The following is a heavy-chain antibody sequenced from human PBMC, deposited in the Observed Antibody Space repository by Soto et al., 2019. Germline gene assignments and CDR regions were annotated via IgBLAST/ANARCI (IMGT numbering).Heavy chain of an antibody. J-gene: IGHJ6*03. CDR2: MKPNSGNT. CDR3: ARGGTRFLEWLLPYYYYYMDV. V-gene: IGHV1-8*01. Sequence: QVQLVQSGAEVKKPGASVKVSCKASGYTFTSYDINWVRQATGQGLEWMGWMKPNSGNTGYAQKFQGRVTMTRNTSISTAYMELSSLRSEDTAVYYCARGGTRFLEWLLPYYYYYMDVWGKGTTVTVSS. CDR1: GYTFTSYD. D-gene: IGHD3-3*01.